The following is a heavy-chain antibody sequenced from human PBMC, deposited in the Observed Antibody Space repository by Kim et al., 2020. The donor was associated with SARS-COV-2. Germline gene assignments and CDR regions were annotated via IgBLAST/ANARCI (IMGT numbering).Heavy chain of an antibody. V-gene: IGHV3-30*04. CDR2: ISYDGSNK. D-gene: IGHD1-26*01. Sequence: GGSLRLSCAASGFTFSSYAMHWVRQAPGKGLEWVAVISYDGSNKYYADSVKGRFTISRDNSKNTLYLQMNSLRAEDTAVYYCARGDPVGATGEGFDYWG. J-gene: IGHJ4*01. CDR3: ARGDPVGATGEGFDY. CDR1: GFTFSSYA.